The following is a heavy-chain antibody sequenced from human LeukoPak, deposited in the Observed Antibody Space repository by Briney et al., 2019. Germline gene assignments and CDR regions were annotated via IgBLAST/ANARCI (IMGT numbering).Heavy chain of an antibody. D-gene: IGHD3-10*01. Sequence: VASVKVSCKASGGTFSSYAISWARQAPGQGLEWMGGIIPIFGTANYAQKFQGRVTITADKSTSTAYMELSSLRSEDTAVYYCASRYGSGSYYNADFDYWGQGTLVTVSS. CDR3: ASRYGSGSYYNADFDY. J-gene: IGHJ4*02. CDR1: GGTFSSYA. V-gene: IGHV1-69*06. CDR2: IIPIFGTA.